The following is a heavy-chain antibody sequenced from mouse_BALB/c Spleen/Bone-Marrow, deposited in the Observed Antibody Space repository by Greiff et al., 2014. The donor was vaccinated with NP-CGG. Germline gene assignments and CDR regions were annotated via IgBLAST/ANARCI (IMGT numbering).Heavy chain of an antibody. Sequence: LQQSRSELVRPGASVKLSCKASGYTFTSYWMHWVKQRPGQGLEWIGNIYPGSGSTNYDEKFKSRATLTVDTSSSTAYMQLSSLTSEDSAVYYCTNHYFDYWGQGTTLTVSS. CDR1: GYTFTSYW. V-gene: IGHV1S22*01. J-gene: IGHJ2*01. CDR3: TNHYFDY. CDR2: IYPGSGST.